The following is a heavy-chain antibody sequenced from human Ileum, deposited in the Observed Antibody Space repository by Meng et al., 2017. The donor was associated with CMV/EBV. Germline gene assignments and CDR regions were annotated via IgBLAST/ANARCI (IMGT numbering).Heavy chain of an antibody. CDR2: IDSSSSTI. Sequence: GESLKISCAASGFTFSSFSIGWVRQAPGKGLEWISYIDSSSSTIYYADSVRGRFTVSRYNAKSSLYLEMNSLRADDTAVYYCARLKWEEIPHWGQGTLVTVSS. J-gene: IGHJ4*02. CDR1: GFTFSSFS. D-gene: IGHD1-26*01. CDR3: ARLKWEEIPH. V-gene: IGHV3-48*04.